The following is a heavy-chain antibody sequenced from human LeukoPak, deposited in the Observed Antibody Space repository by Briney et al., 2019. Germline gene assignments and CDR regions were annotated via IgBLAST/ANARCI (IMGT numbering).Heavy chain of an antibody. CDR3: ARQTGDSGVALDI. J-gene: IGHJ3*02. Sequence: GESLKISCKGSGYSFTSYWIGWVRQMPGKGLEWMVIINPGDSDTRYSPSFQGQVTISADKSISTAYLQWSSLKASDTAMYYCARQTGDSGVALDIWGQGTMVTVSS. CDR1: GYSFTSYW. D-gene: IGHD7-27*01. V-gene: IGHV5-51*01. CDR2: INPGDSDT.